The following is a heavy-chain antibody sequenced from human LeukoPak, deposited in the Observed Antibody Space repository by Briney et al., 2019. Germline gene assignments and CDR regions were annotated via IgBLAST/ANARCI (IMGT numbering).Heavy chain of an antibody. V-gene: IGHV4-59*02. J-gene: IGHJ2*01. Sequence: PSETLSLTCTVSGGSVSSYYWCWIRQPPGQGLEWIGYVYNSGSTNYNPALKSRVTISLDTSANQFSLKLSSVTAADTAVYYCAREANSPTARYWYFDLWGRGTLVTVSS. D-gene: IGHD4-23*01. CDR2: VYNSGST. CDR1: GGSVSSYY. CDR3: AREANSPTARYWYFDL.